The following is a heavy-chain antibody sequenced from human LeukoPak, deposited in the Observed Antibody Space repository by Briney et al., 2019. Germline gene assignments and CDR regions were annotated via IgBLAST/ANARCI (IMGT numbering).Heavy chain of an antibody. D-gene: IGHD6-13*01. Sequence: PGGSLRLSCAASGFTFSSYAMHWVRQAPGKGLEWVAVISYDGSNKYYADSVKGRFTISRDNSKNTLYLQMNSLRAEDTAVYYCARVISSWSDYWGQGTLVTVSS. J-gene: IGHJ4*02. CDR3: ARVISSWSDY. CDR1: GFTFSSYA. CDR2: ISYDGSNK. V-gene: IGHV3-30*04.